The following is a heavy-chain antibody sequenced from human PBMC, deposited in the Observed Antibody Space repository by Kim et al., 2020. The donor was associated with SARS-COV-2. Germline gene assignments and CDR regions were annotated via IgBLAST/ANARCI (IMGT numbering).Heavy chain of an antibody. CDR3: ARGALVAGGFDY. CDR2: IYYSGST. CDR1: GGSISSSSYY. J-gene: IGHJ4*02. V-gene: IGHV4-39*01. D-gene: IGHD6-19*01. Sequence: SETLSLTCTVSGGSISSSSYYWGWIRQPPGKGLEWIGSIYYSGSTYYNPSLKSRVTISVDTSKNQFSLKLSSVTAADTAVYYCARGALVAGGFDYWGQGTLVTVSS.